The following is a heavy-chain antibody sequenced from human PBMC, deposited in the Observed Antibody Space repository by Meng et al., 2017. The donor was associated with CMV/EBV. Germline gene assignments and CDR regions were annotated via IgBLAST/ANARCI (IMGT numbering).Heavy chain of an antibody. Sequence: GGSLRLSCAASGFTFSSYWMSWVRQAPGKGLEWVANIKQDGSEKYYVDSVKGRFTISRDNAKNSLYLQMNSLRAEDTAVYYCATDPTYYDFLSSPFIDYWGQGTLVTVSS. CDR1: GFTFSSYW. D-gene: IGHD3-3*01. CDR3: ATDPTYYDFLSSPFIDY. CDR2: IKQDGSEK. V-gene: IGHV3-7*01. J-gene: IGHJ4*02.